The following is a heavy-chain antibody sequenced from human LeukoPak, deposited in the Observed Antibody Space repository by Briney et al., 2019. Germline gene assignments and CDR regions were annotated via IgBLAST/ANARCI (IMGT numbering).Heavy chain of an antibody. D-gene: IGHD2-2*01. V-gene: IGHV1-46*01. CDR3: ARERSTSNWFDP. CDR1: GYTFTSYY. CDR2: IKPSGGST. J-gene: IGHJ5*02. Sequence: GASVKASCKASGYTFTSYYMHWVRQAPGQGLEWMGIIKPSGGSTSYAQKFQGRVTMTRDTSTSTVYMELSSLRSEDTAVYYCARERSTSNWFDPWGQGTLVTVSS.